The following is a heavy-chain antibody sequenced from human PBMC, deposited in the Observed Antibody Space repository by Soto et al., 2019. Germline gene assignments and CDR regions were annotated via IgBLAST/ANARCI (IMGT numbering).Heavy chain of an antibody. CDR1: GGSISGYY. Sequence: PSETLSLTCTVSGGSISGYYWSWVRQPAGKGLEWVGRSYSDGTTNYSPSLKSRVTMSLDTSKDQFSLHLNSVTAADTAVYYCSRVGCSNSKCYTRGMDVWGQGXTVTVSS. V-gene: IGHV4-4*07. CDR3: SRVGCSNSKCYTRGMDV. D-gene: IGHD2-2*01. J-gene: IGHJ6*02. CDR2: SYSDGTT.